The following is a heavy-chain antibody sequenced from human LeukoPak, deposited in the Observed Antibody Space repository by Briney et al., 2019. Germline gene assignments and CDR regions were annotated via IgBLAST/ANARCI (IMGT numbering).Heavy chain of an antibody. CDR1: GGSISSSGYY. CDR2: INYSGTT. Sequence: SETLSLTCTASGGSISSSGYYWGWIRQPPGKGLEWIASINYSGTTYYNPSLKSRVTISEDRSKNQFSLKLSSVTAADTAVYYCARLRDGRWLLEYWGQGTLVTVSS. D-gene: IGHD5-24*01. CDR3: ARLRDGRWLLEY. V-gene: IGHV4-39*01. J-gene: IGHJ4*02.